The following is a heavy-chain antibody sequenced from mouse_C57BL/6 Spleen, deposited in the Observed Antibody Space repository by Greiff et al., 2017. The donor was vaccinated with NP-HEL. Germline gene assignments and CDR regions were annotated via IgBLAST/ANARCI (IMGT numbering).Heavy chain of an antibody. CDR2: IYPGNSDT. D-gene: IGHD2-4*01. CDR3: TRFEDYGYWYFDV. Sequence: EVQLQQSGTVLARPGASVKMSCKTSGYTFTSYWMHWVKQRPGQGLEWIGAIYPGNSDTSYNQKFKGKAKLTAVTSASTAYMERSSLTNEDSAVYYCTRFEDYGYWYFDVWGTGTTVTVSS. V-gene: IGHV1-5*01. CDR1: GYTFTSYW. J-gene: IGHJ1*03.